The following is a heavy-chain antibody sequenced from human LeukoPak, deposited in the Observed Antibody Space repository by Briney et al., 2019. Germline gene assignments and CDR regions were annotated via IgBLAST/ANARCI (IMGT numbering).Heavy chain of an antibody. D-gene: IGHD4-17*01. Sequence: SETLSLTCTVSGASINSGGSYWSWIRRPPGKGLEWIGYIHHSGSTYYNPSLKSRVAISVDRSKNQFSLNLSSVTAADTAVYYCASTITVTTDYWGQGTLVTVSS. CDR1: GASINSGGSY. CDR2: IHHSGST. V-gene: IGHV4-30-2*01. J-gene: IGHJ4*02. CDR3: ASTITVTTDY.